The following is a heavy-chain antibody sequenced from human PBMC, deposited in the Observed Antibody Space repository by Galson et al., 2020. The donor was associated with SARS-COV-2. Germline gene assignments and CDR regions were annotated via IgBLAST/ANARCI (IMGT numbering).Heavy chain of an antibody. CDR3: ARVATWKELSYYFDY. J-gene: IGHJ4*02. CDR1: GGSISSGGFY. Sequence: PSETLSLTCTVSGGSISSGGFYWSWIRQHPGKGLEWIGHIYYSGYTYYNPSLQGRITISVDTSANQFSLKLISVTPADTAVYYCARVATWKELSYYFDYWGQGALVTVSS. CDR2: IYYSGYT. D-gene: IGHD3-16*02. V-gene: IGHV4-31*03.